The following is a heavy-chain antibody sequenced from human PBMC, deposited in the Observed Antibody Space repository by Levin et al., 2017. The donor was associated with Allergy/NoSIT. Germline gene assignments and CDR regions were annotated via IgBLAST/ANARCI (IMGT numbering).Heavy chain of an antibody. J-gene: IGHJ4*02. Sequence: SETLSLTCTVSGGSISSSSYYWGWIRQPPGKGLEWIGSIYYSGSTYYNPSLKSRVTISVDTSKNQFSLKLGSVTAADTAVYYCARRGGSGWSPFDYWGQGTLVTVSS. V-gene: IGHV4-39*01. D-gene: IGHD6-19*01. CDR2: IYYSGST. CDR3: ARRGGSGWSPFDY. CDR1: GGSISSSSYY.